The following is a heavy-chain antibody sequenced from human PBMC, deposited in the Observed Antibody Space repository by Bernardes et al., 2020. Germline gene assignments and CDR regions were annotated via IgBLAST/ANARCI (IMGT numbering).Heavy chain of an antibody. Sequence: GGSLRLSRAASGFTFSSYAMSWVRQAPGKGLEWVSAISGSGGSTYYADSVKGRFTISRDNSKNTLYLQMNSLRAEDTAVYYCAKALPWDGIAAAGFDYWGQGTLVTVSS. CDR1: GFTFSSYA. CDR2: ISGSGGST. CDR3: AKALPWDGIAAAGFDY. V-gene: IGHV3-23*01. D-gene: IGHD6-13*01. J-gene: IGHJ4*02.